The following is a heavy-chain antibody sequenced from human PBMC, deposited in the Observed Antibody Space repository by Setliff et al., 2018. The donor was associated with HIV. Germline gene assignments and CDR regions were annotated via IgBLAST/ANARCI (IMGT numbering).Heavy chain of an antibody. CDR2: VNYTGTS. V-gene: IGHV4-31*03. CDR1: GVSVSSGGYY. CDR3: ARGESTTWDLAEYFQH. J-gene: IGHJ1*01. Sequence: PSETLSLTCTVSGVSVSSGGYYWSWIRQHPGKGLEWIGYVNYTGTSYFNPSLKSRITISVDTSKNHFSLKLGFVTAADTAVYYCARGESTTWDLAEYFQHWGHGTLVTVSS. D-gene: IGHD2-2*01.